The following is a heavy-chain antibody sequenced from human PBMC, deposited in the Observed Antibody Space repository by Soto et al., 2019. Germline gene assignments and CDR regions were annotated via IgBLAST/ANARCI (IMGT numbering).Heavy chain of an antibody. Sequence: ASVKVSCKASGYTFTSYGISWVRQAPGQGLEWMGWISAYNGNTNYAQKPQGRVTMTTDTSTSTAYMELRSLRSDDTAVYYCARVKGSGYHNWFDPWGQGTLVPSPQ. D-gene: IGHD3-22*01. CDR3: ARVKGSGYHNWFDP. V-gene: IGHV1-18*01. CDR1: GYTFTSYG. J-gene: IGHJ5*02. CDR2: ISAYNGNT.